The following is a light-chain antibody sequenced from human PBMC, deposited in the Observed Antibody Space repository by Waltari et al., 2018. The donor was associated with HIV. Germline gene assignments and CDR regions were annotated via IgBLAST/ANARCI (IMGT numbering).Light chain of an antibody. Sequence: QSALSQPASVSACPGQSVAISCSGSASDIGRYNYVPWYQKHPDKTPRLILFDVNNRPSGLSERFSDSQSGTTASLTISTVETDDEADYYCASYTVSSTGVFGSGTKLTVL. J-gene: IGLJ1*01. CDR3: ASYTVSSTGV. CDR2: DVN. V-gene: IGLV2-14*03. CDR1: ASDIGRYNY.